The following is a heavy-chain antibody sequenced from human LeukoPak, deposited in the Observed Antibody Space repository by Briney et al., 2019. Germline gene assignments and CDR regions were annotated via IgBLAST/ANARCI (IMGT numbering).Heavy chain of an antibody. J-gene: IGHJ5*02. CDR3: ARALTRYDYVWGSYRRDNWFDP. D-gene: IGHD3-16*02. CDR2: INHSGST. CDR1: GGSFGGYY. Sequence: SETLSLTCAVYGGSFGGYYWSWIRQPPGKGLEWIGEINHSGSTNYNPSLKSRVTISVDTSKNQFSLKLSSVTAADTAVYYCARALTRYDYVWGSYRRDNWFDPWGQGTLVTVSS. V-gene: IGHV4-34*01.